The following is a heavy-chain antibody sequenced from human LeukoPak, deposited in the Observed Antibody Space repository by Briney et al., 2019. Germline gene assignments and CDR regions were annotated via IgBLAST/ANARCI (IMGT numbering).Heavy chain of an antibody. CDR1: GFTFSNYD. V-gene: IGHV3-13*01. J-gene: IGHJ2*01. D-gene: IGHD2-15*01. CDR3: AREYCSGGNCAGGFYLDL. Sequence: PGGSLRLSCAASGFTFSNYDFRWVRQAAGKGLEWVSAIGVVGDTYYSGSVKGRFTISRESAKNSLYLQMNSLRDGDTAVYYCAREYCSGGNCAGGFYLDLWGRGTPVTVSS. CDR2: IGVVGDT.